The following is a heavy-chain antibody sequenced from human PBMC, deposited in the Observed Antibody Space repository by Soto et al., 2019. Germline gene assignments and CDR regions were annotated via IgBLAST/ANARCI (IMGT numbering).Heavy chain of an antibody. D-gene: IGHD6-19*01. CDR1: GYMFTSYG. Sequence: QVQLVQSGAEVKKPGASIKVSCKASGYMFTSYGINWVRQAPGQGPEWMGWISTYNGNTNYAQKHQGRVTMTTDTCTSTAYMELKTLRSDDTAVYYCARDLGIAVAGLFQDWGQGTLVIVSS. J-gene: IGHJ1*01. CDR2: ISTYNGNT. V-gene: IGHV1-18*01. CDR3: ARDLGIAVAGLFQD.